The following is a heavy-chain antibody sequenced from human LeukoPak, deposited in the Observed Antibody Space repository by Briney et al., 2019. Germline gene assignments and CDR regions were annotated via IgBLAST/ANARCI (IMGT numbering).Heavy chain of an antibody. D-gene: IGHD1-1*01. V-gene: IGHV3-13*01. CDR3: ARGPPRGKYYYMDV. Sequence: PGGSLRLSCAASGFTFSSFDMHWVRQPTGQGLEWDSTIGTASDTYYPGSVEGRFTLSRDNAKNSLYLQMSSLTAGDTAVYYCARGPPRGKYYYMDVWGKGTTVTVSS. CDR2: IGTASDT. CDR1: GFTFSSFD. J-gene: IGHJ6*03.